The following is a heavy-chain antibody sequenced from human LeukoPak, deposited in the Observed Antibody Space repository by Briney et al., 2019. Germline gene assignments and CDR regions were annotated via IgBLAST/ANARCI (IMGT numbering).Heavy chain of an antibody. D-gene: IGHD1-14*01. J-gene: IGHJ4*02. Sequence: GGSLRLSCAASGNYWMHWVRQAPGKGLVWVSHVNSDGSWTSHADSVKGRFTISKDNAKNSLYLQMNSLRAEDTAIYYCAKPRIIGLGWAQFDYWGQGSLVTVSS. CDR3: AKPRIIGLGWAQFDY. CDR2: VNSDGSWT. CDR1: GNYW. V-gene: IGHV3-74*01.